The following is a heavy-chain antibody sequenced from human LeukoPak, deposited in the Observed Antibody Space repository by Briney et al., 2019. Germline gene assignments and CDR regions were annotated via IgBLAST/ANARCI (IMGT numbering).Heavy chain of an antibody. CDR3: ARAARLPTHMDV. CDR2: IYSGGST. CDR1: GFTVSSNY. J-gene: IGHJ6*02. V-gene: IGHV3-66*01. Sequence: GGSLRLSCAASGFTVSSNYMSWVRQAPGKGLEWVSVIYSGGSTYYADSVKGRFTISRDNSKNTLYLQMNSLRAEDTAVYYCARAARLPTHMDVWGQGTTVTVSS. D-gene: IGHD3-16*01.